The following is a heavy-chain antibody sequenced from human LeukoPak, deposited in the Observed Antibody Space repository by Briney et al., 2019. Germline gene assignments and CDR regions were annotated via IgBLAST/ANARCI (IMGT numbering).Heavy chain of an antibody. D-gene: IGHD2-15*01. Sequence: GGSLRLSCEASGFTFSSYGMHWVRQAPGKGLEWVAVIWYDGSNKYYADSVKGRFTISRDNSKNTLYLQMNSLRAEDTAVYYCARDYIAATGPWFDPWGQGTLVTVSS. CDR2: IWYDGSNK. CDR3: ARDYIAATGPWFDP. V-gene: IGHV3-33*01. CDR1: GFTFSSYG. J-gene: IGHJ5*02.